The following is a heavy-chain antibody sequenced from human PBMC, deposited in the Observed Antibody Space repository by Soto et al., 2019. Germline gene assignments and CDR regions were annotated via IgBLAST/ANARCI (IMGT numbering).Heavy chain of an antibody. Sequence: GGSLRLSCAASGFTFSSSGMHWVRQAPGKGLEWVAVIWSDGSTEKYADSVRGRFTISRDNSKNTLYLQMNNLRAEDTAVYYCARYLGAWPFYSWGQGTLVTVSS. D-gene: IGHD1-26*01. CDR2: IWSDGSTE. CDR3: ARYLGAWPFYS. V-gene: IGHV3-33*01. J-gene: IGHJ4*02. CDR1: GFTFSSSG.